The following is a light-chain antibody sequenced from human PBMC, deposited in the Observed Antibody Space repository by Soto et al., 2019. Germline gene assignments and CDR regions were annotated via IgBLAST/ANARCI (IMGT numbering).Light chain of an antibody. CDR3: QSYDTSLSGSV. V-gene: IGLV1-40*01. CDR1: ISNIGAGYG. J-gene: IGLJ2*01. CDR2: GNN. Sequence: QSVLTQPPSLSGAPGRRVTIYCTGSISNIGAGYGVHWYQQFPDTAPKLLIYGNNNRPSGVPDRFSGSKSGTSASLAITGLQAEDEADYYCQSYDTSLSGSVFGGGTKVTVL.